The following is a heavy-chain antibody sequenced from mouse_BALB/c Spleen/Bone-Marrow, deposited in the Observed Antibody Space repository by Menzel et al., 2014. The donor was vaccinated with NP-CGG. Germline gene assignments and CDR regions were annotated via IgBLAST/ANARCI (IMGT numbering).Heavy chain of an antibody. CDR3: ASVYDYGRGYAMDY. CDR2: IYPGDGDT. Sequence: VKVVESGAELMRPGSSVNISCKASGYAFSNYGMNWVKQRPGQGLEWIGQIYPGDGDTNYNGKLKGRVTLTADKSSSTAYMQLSSLTSEDSAVYFCASVYDYGRGYAMDYWGQGTSVTVSS. V-gene: IGHV1-80*01. D-gene: IGHD2-4*01. CDR1: GYAFSNYG. J-gene: IGHJ4*01.